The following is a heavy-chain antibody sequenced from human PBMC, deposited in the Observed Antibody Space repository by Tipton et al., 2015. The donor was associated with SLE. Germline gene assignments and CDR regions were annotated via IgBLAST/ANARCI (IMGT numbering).Heavy chain of an antibody. D-gene: IGHD3-22*01. CDR1: GFSFSSYG. V-gene: IGHV3-30*02. J-gene: IGHJ3*02. CDR2: VRFDGSDT. CDR3: AKDKSMIVITDVFDI. Sequence: GSLRLSCAASGFSFSSYGMHWVRQAPGKGLEWVAFVRFDGSDTYYGDSVKGRFTISRDNAKNTLYLQMNSLRSEDTAVYYCAKDKSMIVITDVFDIWGQGTMVTVSS.